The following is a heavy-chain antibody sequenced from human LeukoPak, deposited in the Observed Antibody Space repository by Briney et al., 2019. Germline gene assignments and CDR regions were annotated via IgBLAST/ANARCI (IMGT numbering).Heavy chain of an antibody. J-gene: IGHJ4*02. V-gene: IGHV1-18*01. CDR1: GYTFTSYG. Sequence: VSVKVSCKASGYTFTSYGISWVRQAPGQGLEWMGWISAYNGNTNYAQKLQGRVTMTRNTSMKTAYMELSSLTSEDTAVYYCARGTPDYWGQGTLVTVSS. CDR3: ARGTPDY. CDR2: ISAYNGNT.